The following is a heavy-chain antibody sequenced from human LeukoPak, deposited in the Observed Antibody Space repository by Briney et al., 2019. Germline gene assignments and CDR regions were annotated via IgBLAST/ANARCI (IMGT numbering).Heavy chain of an antibody. Sequence: KPSETLSLTCTVSGGSISSYYWSWIRQPPGKGLEWIGYIHYSGSTYYNPSLTSRVTISADTSKNQFSLRLSSVTAADTAVYYCARGYCSGGSCYSYYYSYMDVWGKGTTVTVSS. CDR2: IHYSGST. CDR3: ARGYCSGGSCYSYYYSYMDV. CDR1: GGSISSYY. V-gene: IGHV4-59*01. J-gene: IGHJ6*03. D-gene: IGHD2-15*01.